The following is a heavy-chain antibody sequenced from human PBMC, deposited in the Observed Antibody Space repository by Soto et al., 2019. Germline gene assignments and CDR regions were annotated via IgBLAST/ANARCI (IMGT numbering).Heavy chain of an antibody. D-gene: IGHD3-10*01. CDR2: ISSSGGNT. V-gene: IGHV3-23*01. J-gene: IGHJ4*02. Sequence: LRLSCAASGFTFSNYGMTWVRRTPGKGLEWVSSISSSGGNTYYADSVKGRFTISRDNSKNTLYLQMNSLRADDTAAYYCAKTTFYHGSGSYFPFDYWGQGTLVTVSS. CDR1: GFTFSNYG. CDR3: AKTTFYHGSGSYFPFDY.